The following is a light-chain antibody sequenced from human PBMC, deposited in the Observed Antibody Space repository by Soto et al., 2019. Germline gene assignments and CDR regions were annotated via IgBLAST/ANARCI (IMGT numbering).Light chain of an antibody. CDR3: SSYAGSTTYV. V-gene: IGLV2-23*01. Sequence: QSALTQPASVSGSPGQSITLSCTGTSNDVGTYNLVSWYQQHPGKAPKLTIFEGFKRPSGVSNRFSGSKSGNTASLTISGLQAEDEADYYCSSYAGSTTYVFGTGTKVTVL. CDR1: SNDVGTYNL. J-gene: IGLJ1*01. CDR2: EGF.